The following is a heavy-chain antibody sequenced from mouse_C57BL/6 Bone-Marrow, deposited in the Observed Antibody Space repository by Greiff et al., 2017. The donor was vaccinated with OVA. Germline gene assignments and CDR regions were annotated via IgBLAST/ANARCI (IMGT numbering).Heavy chain of an antibody. V-gene: IGHV1-53*01. J-gene: IGHJ1*03. CDR3: ARGDITTVVVHWYFDV. CDR1: GYTFTSYW. CDR2: INPSNGGT. D-gene: IGHD1-1*01. Sequence: VQLQQPGTELVKPGASVKLSCKASGYTFTSYWMHWVKQRPGQGLEWIGNINPSNGGTNYNEKFKSKATLTVDKSSSTAYMQLSSLTSEDSAVYYCARGDITTVVVHWYFDVWGTGTTVTVSS.